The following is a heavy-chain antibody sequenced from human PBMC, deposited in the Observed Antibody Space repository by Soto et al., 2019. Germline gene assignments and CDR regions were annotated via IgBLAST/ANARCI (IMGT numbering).Heavy chain of an antibody. J-gene: IGHJ3*02. CDR2: ISAYNGNT. Sequence: QVQLVQSGAEVKKPGASVKVSCKASGYTFTSYGISWVRQAPGQGLEWMGWISAYNGNTNYAQKLQGRVTMTTDTSTSTAYMELRSLRSDDTAVYYCARDVDYVVVVTAAWHDAFDIWGQGTMVTVSS. CDR3: ARDVDYVVVVTAAWHDAFDI. V-gene: IGHV1-18*01. CDR1: GYTFTSYG. D-gene: IGHD2-21*02.